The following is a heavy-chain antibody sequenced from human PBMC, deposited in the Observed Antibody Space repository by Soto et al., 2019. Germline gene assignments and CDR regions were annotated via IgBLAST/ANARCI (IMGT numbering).Heavy chain of an antibody. V-gene: IGHV4-34*01. CDR1: GFTVSSNY. CDR2: INHSAST. J-gene: IGHJ6*02. D-gene: IGHD2-2*01. CDR3: ARVLGIVVVPAADYYYYYGMDV. Sequence: GSLRLSCAATGFTVSSNYMSWVRHAPGKGLEWIGEINHSASTNYNPSIKSRVTISVDTSKNQFSLKLSSVTAADTAVYYCARVLGIVVVPAADYYYYYGMDVWGQGTTVTVSS.